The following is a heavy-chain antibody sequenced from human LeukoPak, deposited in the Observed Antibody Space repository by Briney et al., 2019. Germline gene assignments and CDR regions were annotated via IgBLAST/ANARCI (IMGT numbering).Heavy chain of an antibody. CDR2: IKQDGNQK. CDR1: GFTFSSYW. Sequence: GGSLRLSCVVSGFTFSSYWMTWVRQAPGKGLEWVANIKQDGNQKYYMASVKGRFTISRDNAKNSLYLQMNNLRAEDTAVYYCARGSTDFWSGYDTSPFDYWGQGTLVTVSS. V-gene: IGHV3-7*01. CDR3: ARGSTDFWSGYDTSPFDY. D-gene: IGHD3-3*01. J-gene: IGHJ4*02.